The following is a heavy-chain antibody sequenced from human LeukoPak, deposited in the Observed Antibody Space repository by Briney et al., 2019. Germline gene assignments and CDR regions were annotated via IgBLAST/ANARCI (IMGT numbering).Heavy chain of an antibody. V-gene: IGHV3-66*01. D-gene: IGHD2-15*01. J-gene: IGHJ6*02. CDR2: IYGGNST. CDR3: ARDFGYCSGGSCYGDYYYYYGMDV. CDR1: GFIVSDNY. Sequence: GGSLRLSCAASGFIVSDNYMSWVRQAPGKGLEWLSVIYGGNSTYYAVSVKGRFTISRDTSKNTLYLQMNSLTVEDTAVYYCARDFGYCSGGSCYGDYYYYYGMDVWGQGTTVTVSS.